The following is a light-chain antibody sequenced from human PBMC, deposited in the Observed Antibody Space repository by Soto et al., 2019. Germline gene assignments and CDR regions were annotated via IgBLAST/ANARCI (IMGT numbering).Light chain of an antibody. V-gene: IGLV2-14*01. CDR2: EVN. J-gene: IGLJ1*01. CDR3: SSYSSTSTPYV. Sequence: QSVLTQPASVSGSPGQSITISCTGTSSDVGGYNYVSWYQQHPGKAPKLMIYEVNNRPSGVSNRFSGSKSGNTASLSISGLQAEDEADYYCSSYSSTSTPYVFGGGTKVTV. CDR1: SSDVGGYNY.